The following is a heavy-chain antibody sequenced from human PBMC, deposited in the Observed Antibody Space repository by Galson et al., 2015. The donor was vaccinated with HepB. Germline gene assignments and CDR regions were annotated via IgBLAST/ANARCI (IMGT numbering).Heavy chain of an antibody. J-gene: IGHJ3*01. Sequence: SLRLSCAASGFTFSSYAVYWVRQVPGRALEWVAIILYDGTNKNYADSVKGRFTISRDNAKNTLQLQMNSLRAEDTAVYYCARPQYGGPLFDALDLWGQGTMVTVSS. CDR1: GFTFSSYA. V-gene: IGHV3-30-3*01. CDR3: ARPQYGGPLFDALDL. D-gene: IGHD3-16*01. CDR2: ILYDGTNK.